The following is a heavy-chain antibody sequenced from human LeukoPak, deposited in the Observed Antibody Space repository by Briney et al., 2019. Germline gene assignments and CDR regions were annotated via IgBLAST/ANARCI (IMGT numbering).Heavy chain of an antibody. CDR3: AKAPYDTSGFSSPNYFDY. V-gene: IGHV3-23*01. J-gene: IGHJ4*02. D-gene: IGHD3-22*01. CDR1: GFTFSSYA. CDR2: ITASGVTT. Sequence: PGGSLRLSCAASGFTFSSYAMSWVRQAPGKGLEWISTITASGVTTYYADSVKGRFTISRDNSKNTLFLQMNGLRAEDTAVYYCAKAPYDTSGFSSPNYFDYWGQGTLVTVSS.